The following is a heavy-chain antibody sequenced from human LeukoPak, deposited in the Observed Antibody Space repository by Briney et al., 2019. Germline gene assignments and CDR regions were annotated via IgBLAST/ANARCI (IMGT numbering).Heavy chain of an antibody. CDR1: GGSISSYY. CDR2: IYYSGST. D-gene: IGHD3-3*01. CDR3: ARGGYDFWSGKRNWFDP. Sequence: SETLSLTCTVSGGSISSYYWSWIRQPPGKGLEWIGYIYYSGSTNYNPSLKSRVTISVDTSKNQFSLKLSSVTAADTAVYYCARGGYDFWSGKRNWFDPWGQGTLVTVSS. J-gene: IGHJ5*02. V-gene: IGHV4-59*08.